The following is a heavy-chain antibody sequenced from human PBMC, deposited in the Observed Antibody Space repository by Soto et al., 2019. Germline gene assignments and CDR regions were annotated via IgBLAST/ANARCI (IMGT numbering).Heavy chain of an antibody. V-gene: IGHV1-69*12. CDR1: GGTFSSYA. CDR2: IIPIFGTA. CDR3: GRNVDTALVRAGWYFDL. Sequence: QVQLVQSGAEVKKPGSSVKVSCKASGGTFSSYAISWVRQAPGQGLEWMGGIIPIFGTANYAQKFQGRVRITADESTSTAYMELSSLRSEDTAVYYCGRNVDTALVRAGWYFDLWGRGTLVTVSS. J-gene: IGHJ2*01. D-gene: IGHD5-18*01.